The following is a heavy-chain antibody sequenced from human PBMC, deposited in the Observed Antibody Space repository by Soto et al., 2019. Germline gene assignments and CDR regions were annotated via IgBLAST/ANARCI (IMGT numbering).Heavy chain of an antibody. J-gene: IGHJ3*02. V-gene: IGHV1-3*01. D-gene: IGHD2-21*01. CDR3: ARDAYCGGDCYDAFDI. CDR2: INAGNGNT. Sequence: VASVKVSCKASGYTFTSYAMHWVRQAPGQRLEWMGWINAGNGNTKYSQKFQGRVTITRDTSASTAYMELSSLRSEDTAVYYCARDAYCGGDCYDAFDIWGQGTMVTVSS. CDR1: GYTFTSYA.